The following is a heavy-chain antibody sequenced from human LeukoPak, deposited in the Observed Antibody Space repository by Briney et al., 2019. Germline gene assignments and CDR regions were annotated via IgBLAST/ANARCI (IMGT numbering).Heavy chain of an antibody. Sequence: SETLSLTCTVSGGSISSYYWSWIRQLAGKGLEWIGRIYTSGSTNYNASLKSRVSMSVDTSKNQFSLKLSSVTAADTAVFYCARENSGSYREFDYWGLGTLVTVSS. CDR1: GGSISSYY. CDR2: IYTSGST. CDR3: ARENSGSYREFDY. D-gene: IGHD1-26*01. J-gene: IGHJ4*02. V-gene: IGHV4-4*07.